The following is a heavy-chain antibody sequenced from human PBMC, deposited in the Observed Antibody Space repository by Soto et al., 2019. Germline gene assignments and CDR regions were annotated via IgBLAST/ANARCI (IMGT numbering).Heavy chain of an antibody. CDR1: GFTFISYA. V-gene: IGHV3-23*01. CDR3: AKDPIDSSGSYWGGSYNWFDP. CDR2: ISGSGGST. D-gene: IGHD1-26*01. J-gene: IGHJ5*02. Sequence: LRLSCAASGFTFISYAMSWVRQAPGKGLEWVSAISGSGGSTYYADSVKGRFTISRDNSKNTLYLQMNSLGAEDTAVYYCAKDPIDSSGSYWGGSYNWFDPWGQGTLVTVSS.